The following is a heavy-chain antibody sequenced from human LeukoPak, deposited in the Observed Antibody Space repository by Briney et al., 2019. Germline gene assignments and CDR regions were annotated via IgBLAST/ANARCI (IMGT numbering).Heavy chain of an antibody. Sequence: PGGSLRLSCAASGFTFSSYDMHWVRQATGKGLEWVSAIGTAGDTYYPGSVKGRFTISRENAKSSLYLQMNSLRAGDTAVYYCAREATRFGELRGPLDYYGVDVWGQGTTVTVSS. V-gene: IGHV3-13*01. CDR3: AREATRFGELRGPLDYYGVDV. CDR1: GFTFSSYD. D-gene: IGHD3-10*01. J-gene: IGHJ6*02. CDR2: IGTAGDT.